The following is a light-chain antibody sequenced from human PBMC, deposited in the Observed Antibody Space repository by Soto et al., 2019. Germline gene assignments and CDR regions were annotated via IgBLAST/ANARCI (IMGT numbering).Light chain of an antibody. CDR3: QQRSNSPRT. Sequence: EIVLTQSPATLSLSPGERATLSCRASQSVSSYLAWYQQKPGQAPRLLIYDASSRATGIPARFSGSGSGTDFTLTISSLEPEDFAVYYCQQRSNSPRTFGGGTKVEIK. CDR2: DAS. CDR1: QSVSSY. V-gene: IGKV3-11*01. J-gene: IGKJ4*01.